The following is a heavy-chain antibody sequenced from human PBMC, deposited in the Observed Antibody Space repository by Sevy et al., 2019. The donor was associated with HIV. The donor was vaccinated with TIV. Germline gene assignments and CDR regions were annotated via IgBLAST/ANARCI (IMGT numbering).Heavy chain of an antibody. V-gene: IGHV3-30-3*01. J-gene: IGHJ3*02. CDR2: ISYDGSNK. D-gene: IGHD3-22*01. CDR1: GFTFSSYA. CDR3: ARVRYYYDSSGSDAFDI. Sequence: GGSLRLSCAASGFTFSSYAMHWVHQAPGKGLEWVAVISYDGSNKYYADSVKGRFTISRDNSKNTLYLQMNSLRAEDTAVYYCARVRYYYDSSGSDAFDIWGQGTMVTISS.